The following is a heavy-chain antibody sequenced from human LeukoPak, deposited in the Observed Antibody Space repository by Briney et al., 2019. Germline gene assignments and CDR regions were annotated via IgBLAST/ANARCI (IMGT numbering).Heavy chain of an antibody. J-gene: IGHJ3*02. CDR1: GGSISNENW. CDR3: ATPNDAFNI. V-gene: IGHV4-4*02. CDR2: IHHRGGT. Sequence: SETLSLTCAVSGGSISNENWWSWVRQPPGKGLEWIGEIHHRGGTNCNPSLRSRVTISIDTSKNQFSLKLTSVTAADTAVYYCATPNDAFNIWGQGTMVTVSS.